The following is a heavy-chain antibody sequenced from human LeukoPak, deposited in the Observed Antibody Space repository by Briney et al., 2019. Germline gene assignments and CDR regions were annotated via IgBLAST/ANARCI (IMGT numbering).Heavy chain of an antibody. Sequence: SETLSLTCTVSGGSFSSYQWTWLRQPAGKGLEWIGRIHTRGTLNYNPSIQSRVTMSVDTTKNQFSLKPSSVTAADTAVYFCARESPTVGAMGVFDIWGQGTRVPVFS. V-gene: IGHV4-4*07. J-gene: IGHJ3*02. D-gene: IGHD1-26*01. CDR3: ARESPTVGAMGVFDI. CDR1: GGSFSSYQ. CDR2: IHTRGTL.